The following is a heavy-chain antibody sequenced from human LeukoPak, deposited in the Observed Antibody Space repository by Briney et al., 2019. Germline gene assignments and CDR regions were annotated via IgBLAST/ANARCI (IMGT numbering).Heavy chain of an antibody. Sequence: GGSLRLSCAASGFTFSSYSMNWVRQAPGRGLEWVSYISSSSSTIYYADSVKGRFTISRDNSKNTLYLQMNSLRAEDTAVYYCAKHRLRAFDIWGQGTMVTVSS. V-gene: IGHV3-48*01. J-gene: IGHJ3*02. CDR2: ISSSSSTI. CDR3: AKHRLRAFDI. CDR1: GFTFSSYS. D-gene: IGHD5/OR15-5a*01.